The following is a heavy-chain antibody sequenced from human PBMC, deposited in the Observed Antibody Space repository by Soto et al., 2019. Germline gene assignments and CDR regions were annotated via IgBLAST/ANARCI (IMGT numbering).Heavy chain of an antibody. V-gene: IGHV3-53*02. J-gene: IGHJ6*02. D-gene: IGHD5-18*01. CDR1: GFTVSSNY. CDR2: LYSGGTT. CDR3: ARSSGYNYGYYYYGMDV. Sequence: EVQLVETGGGLIQPGGSLRLSCAASGFTVSSNYMSWVRQAPGKGLEWVSVLYSGGTTYYAYSVKGRFTISRDNSKNTLYLHMNSLRAEDTAVYYCARSSGYNYGYYYYGMDVWGQGTTVTVSS.